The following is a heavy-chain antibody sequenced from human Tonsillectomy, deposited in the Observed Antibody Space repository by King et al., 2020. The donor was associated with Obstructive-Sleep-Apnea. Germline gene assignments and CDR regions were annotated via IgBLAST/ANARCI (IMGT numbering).Heavy chain of an antibody. V-gene: IGHV3-74*01. CDR3: ARDGVSRRREFDL. CDR2: INPDGTTT. J-gene: IGHJ4*02. D-gene: IGHD3-10*01. CDR1: GFTFSDYW. Sequence: VQLVESGGGLVQPGGSLRLSWGASGFTFSDYWMYWVRQAPGKGLEWVSRINPDGTTTNYADSVKGRFTISRDNAENTLYLRLNSLRAEDTAVYYCARDGVSRRREFDLWGQGTLVIVSS.